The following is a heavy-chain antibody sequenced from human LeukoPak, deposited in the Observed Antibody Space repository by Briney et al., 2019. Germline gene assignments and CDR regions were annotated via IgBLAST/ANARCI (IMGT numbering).Heavy chain of an antibody. CDR3: ARAEDYDFWSGYHVGAFDI. V-gene: IGHV1-18*01. D-gene: IGHD3-3*01. CDR1: GYTFTSYG. CDR2: ISAYNGNT. Sequence: GASVKVSCKASGYTFTSYGISWVRQAPGQGLEWMGWISAYNGNTNYAQKLQGRVTMTTDTSTSTAYMELRSLRSDDTAVYYCARAEDYDFWSGYHVGAFDIWGQGTMVTVSS. J-gene: IGHJ3*02.